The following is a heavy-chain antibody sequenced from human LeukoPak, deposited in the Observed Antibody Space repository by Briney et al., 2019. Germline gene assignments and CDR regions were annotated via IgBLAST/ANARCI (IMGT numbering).Heavy chain of an antibody. CDR1: GYTFTSYD. CDR3: ARGLIASRHYYYYYMDV. J-gene: IGHJ6*03. CDR2: MNPNSGNT. D-gene: IGHD6-6*01. Sequence: ASVKVSCKASGYTFTSYDINWVRQATGQGREWMGWMNPNSGNTGYAQKFQGRVTMTRNTSISTAYMELSSLSSEDTAVYYCARGLIASRHYYYYYMDVWGKGTTVTVSS. V-gene: IGHV1-8*01.